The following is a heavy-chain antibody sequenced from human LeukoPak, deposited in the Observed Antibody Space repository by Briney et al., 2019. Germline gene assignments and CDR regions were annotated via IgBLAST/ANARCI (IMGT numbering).Heavy chain of an antibody. J-gene: IGHJ4*02. V-gene: IGHV3-23*01. CDR2: ISGSGGST. CDR3: ARDQVPGQY. Sequence: GGSLRLSCAASGFTFSSFVMSWVRQAPGKGLEWVSAISGSGGSTFYADSVKGRFTISRDNSKNTLYLQMNILRAEDTAVYYRARDQVPGQYWGQGTLVTVSS. CDR1: GFTFSSFV.